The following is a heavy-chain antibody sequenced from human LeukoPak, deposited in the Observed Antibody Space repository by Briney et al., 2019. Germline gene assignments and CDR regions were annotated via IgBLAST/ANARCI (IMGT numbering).Heavy chain of an antibody. CDR3: ARGRSTSWQLPFDY. V-gene: IGHV4-34*01. Sequence: SETLSLTCAVYGGSFSGYCWSWIRQPPGKGLEWIGEINHSGSTNYNPSLKSRVTISVDTSKNQFSLKLSSVTAADTAVYYCARGRSTSWQLPFDYWGQGTLVTVSS. CDR1: GGSFSGYC. J-gene: IGHJ4*02. CDR2: INHSGST. D-gene: IGHD2-2*01.